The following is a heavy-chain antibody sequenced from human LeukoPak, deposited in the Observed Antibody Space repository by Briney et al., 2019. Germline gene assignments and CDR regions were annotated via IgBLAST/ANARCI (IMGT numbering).Heavy chain of an antibody. J-gene: IGHJ3*02. V-gene: IGHV4-59*08. D-gene: IGHD1-14*01. CDR2: SHQSGET. Sequence: SETLSLTCTVSGYSVTDYYWSWIRQSPGKGLEWIAYSHQSGETKYNPSFKSRIPISVDKSKNQFSLKLSSVTASDTAVYYCARQPGGTAAFDIWGQGTTVTVSA. CDR3: ARQPGGTAAFDI. CDR1: GYSVTDYY.